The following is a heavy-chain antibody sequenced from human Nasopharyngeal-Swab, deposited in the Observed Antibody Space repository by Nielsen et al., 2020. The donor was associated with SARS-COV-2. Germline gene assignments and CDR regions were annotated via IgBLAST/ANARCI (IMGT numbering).Heavy chain of an antibody. D-gene: IGHD3-10*01. CDR1: GFTFSNYD. V-gene: IGHV3-13*01. J-gene: IGHJ4*02. CDR3: AKVGNYYGSGSAPIPFDY. Sequence: ESLKISCAASGFTFSNYDMHWVRQVTGKGLEWVSAIGTAGDTYYSGSVKGRFTISRDNSKNTLYLQMNSLRAEDTAVYYCAKVGNYYGSGSAPIPFDYWGQGTLVTVSS. CDR2: IGTAGDT.